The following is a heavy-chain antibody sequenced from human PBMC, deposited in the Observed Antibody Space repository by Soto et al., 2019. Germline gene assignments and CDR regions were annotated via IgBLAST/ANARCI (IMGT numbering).Heavy chain of an antibody. D-gene: IGHD2-15*01. CDR2: INAGNGNT. J-gene: IGHJ6*02. Sequence: QVQLVQSGAEVKKPGASVKVSCKASGYTFTSYAMHWVRQAPGQRLEWMGWINAGNGNTKYSQKFQGRVTITRDTSASTADMELSSLRSEDTAMYYWARDSTLGYCSGGSCYPKSPYYYGMDVWGQGTTVTVSS. CDR1: GYTFTSYA. V-gene: IGHV1-3*01. CDR3: ARDSTLGYCSGGSCYPKSPYYYGMDV.